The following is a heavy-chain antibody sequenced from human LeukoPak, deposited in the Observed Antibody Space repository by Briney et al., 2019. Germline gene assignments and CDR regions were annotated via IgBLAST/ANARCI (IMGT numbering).Heavy chain of an antibody. CDR2: IYYSGST. V-gene: IGHV4-39*07. CDR3: ARGRMIVVDEPFDY. J-gene: IGHJ4*02. Sequence: KPSETLSLTCTVSGGSISSSSYYWGWIRQPPGKGLEWIGSIYYSGSTYYNPSLKSRVTISVDTSKNQFSLKLSSVTAADTAVYYCARGRMIVVDEPFDYWGQGTLVTVSS. CDR1: GGSISSSSYY. D-gene: IGHD3-22*01.